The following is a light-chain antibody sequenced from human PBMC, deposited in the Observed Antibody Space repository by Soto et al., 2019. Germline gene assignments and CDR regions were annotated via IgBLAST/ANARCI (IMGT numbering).Light chain of an antibody. J-gene: IGLJ3*02. CDR1: SSNLGSNF. Sequence: QSVLTQPPSASGTPGQRVTISCSGSSSNLGSNFVFWYQQLPGAAPKLLISRNNERPSGVPARFSGSKSGTSASLAISGLRSEDAADYHCAAWDDSLSGVVFGGGTKVTVL. CDR3: AAWDDSLSGVV. V-gene: IGLV1-47*01. CDR2: RNN.